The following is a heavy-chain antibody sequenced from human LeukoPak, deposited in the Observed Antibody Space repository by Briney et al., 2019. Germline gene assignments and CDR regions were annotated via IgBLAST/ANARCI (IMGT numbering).Heavy chain of an antibody. CDR3: ARDPYSGTYGDTYYYYMDV. Sequence: SGGSLRLSCAASGFTFDDYGMNWVCQAPGKGLEWVSYISSSGSTIYYADSVKGRFTISRDDAKNSLYLQMNSLRAEDTAVYYCARDPYSGTYGDTYYYYMDVWGKGTTVTISS. D-gene: IGHD1-26*01. CDR1: GFTFDDYG. CDR2: ISSSGSTI. J-gene: IGHJ6*03. V-gene: IGHV3-48*03.